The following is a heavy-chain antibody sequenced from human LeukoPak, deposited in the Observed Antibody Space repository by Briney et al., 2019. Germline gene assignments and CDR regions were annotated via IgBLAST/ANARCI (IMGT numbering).Heavy chain of an antibody. Sequence: GGSLRFSCAASGFTVSSNYMSWVRQAPGKGLEWVSVIYSGGSTYYADSVKGRFTISRHNSKNTLYLQMNSLRAEDTAVYYCARAPEWLIFDYWGQGTLVTVSS. V-gene: IGHV3-53*04. J-gene: IGHJ4*02. CDR3: ARAPEWLIFDY. CDR2: IYSGGST. CDR1: GFTVSSNY. D-gene: IGHD6-19*01.